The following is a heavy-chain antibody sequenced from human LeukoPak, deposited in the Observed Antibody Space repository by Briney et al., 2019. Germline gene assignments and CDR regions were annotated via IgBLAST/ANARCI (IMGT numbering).Heavy chain of an antibody. CDR1: GGSISSYY. CDR3: ARGQWLVRFDY. J-gene: IGHJ4*02. D-gene: IGHD6-19*01. V-gene: IGHV4-59*01. CDR2: IYYSGST. Sequence: SSETLSLTCTVSGGSISSYYWSWIRQPPGKGLEWIGYIYYSGSTTYNPSLKSRVTISVDTSKNQFSLKLSSVTAADTAVYYCARGQWLVRFDYWGQGALVTVSS.